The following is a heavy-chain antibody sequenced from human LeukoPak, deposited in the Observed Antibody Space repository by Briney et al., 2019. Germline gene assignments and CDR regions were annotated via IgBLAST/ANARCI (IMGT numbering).Heavy chain of an antibody. CDR2: INPNSGGT. D-gene: IGHD2-2*01. V-gene: IGHV1-2*02. Sequence: ASVKVSCKASGYTFTSYDINWVRQAPGQGLEWIGWINPNSGGTNYAQKFQGRVTMTRDTSISTAYMELSRLRSDDTAVYYCARGYCSSTSCFPGDYYMDVWGKGTTVTASS. CDR1: GYTFTSYD. CDR3: ARGYCSSTSCFPGDYYMDV. J-gene: IGHJ6*03.